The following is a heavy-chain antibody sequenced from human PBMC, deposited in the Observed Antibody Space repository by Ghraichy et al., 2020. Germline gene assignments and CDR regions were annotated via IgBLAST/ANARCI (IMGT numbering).Heavy chain of an antibody. J-gene: IGHJ3*02. CDR1: GFTFSSYW. CDR3: ARERYNWNIGAFDI. Sequence: GGSLRLSCAASGFTFSSYWMHWVRQVPGKGLVWVSRIENHETSITYADSVKGRFTISRDNGKNTLYLQMNSLRAEDTAVYYCARERYNWNIGAFDIWGQGTTVTVSS. D-gene: IGHD1/OR15-1a*01. CDR2: IENHETSI. V-gene: IGHV3-74*01.